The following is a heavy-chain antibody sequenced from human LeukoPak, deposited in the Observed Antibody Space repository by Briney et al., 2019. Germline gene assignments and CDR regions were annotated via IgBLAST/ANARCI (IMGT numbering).Heavy chain of an antibody. D-gene: IGHD3-10*01. Sequence: GASVKVSCKASGYTFTSYDINWVRQATGQGLEWMGWMNPNSGNTGYAQKFQGRVTMTRNTSISTAYMQLSSLRSEDTAVYYCARGRMVQGVLLFGYWGQGTLVTVSS. J-gene: IGHJ4*02. CDR2: MNPNSGNT. CDR1: GYTFTSYD. CDR3: ARGRMVQGVLLFGY. V-gene: IGHV1-8*01.